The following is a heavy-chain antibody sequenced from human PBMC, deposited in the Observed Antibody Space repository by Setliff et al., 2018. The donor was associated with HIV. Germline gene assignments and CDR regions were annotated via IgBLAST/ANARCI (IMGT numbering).Heavy chain of an antibody. V-gene: IGHV4-34*01. J-gene: IGHJ4*02. CDR3: ARDPTTGVDY. D-gene: IGHD4-4*01. Sequence: PSETLSLTCAVYGGSFSGYYWSWIRQSPRNRLEWIGERSDSGSTNYNPSLRSRVTISMDTSKNQFSLRLSSVTAADTAVYYCARDPTTGVDYWGQGTLVTVSS. CDR2: RSDSGST. CDR1: GGSFSGYY.